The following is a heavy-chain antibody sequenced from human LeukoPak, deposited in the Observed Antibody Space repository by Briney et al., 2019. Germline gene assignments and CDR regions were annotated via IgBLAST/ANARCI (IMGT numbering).Heavy chain of an antibody. CDR1: GYSFTSYW. D-gene: IGHD3-22*01. Sequence: GESLKISCKGSGYSFTSYWIGWVRQMPGKGLEWMGIIYPGDSDTRYSPPFQGHVTISADKPITPAYLQWHSLKASETAMYYSARRAYYYDSSGYPHDAFDIWGQGTMVTVSS. CDR3: ARRAYYYDSSGYPHDAFDI. CDR2: IYPGDSDT. J-gene: IGHJ3*02. V-gene: IGHV5-51*01.